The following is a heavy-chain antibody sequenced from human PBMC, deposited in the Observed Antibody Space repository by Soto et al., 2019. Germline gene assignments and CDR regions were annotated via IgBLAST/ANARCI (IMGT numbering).Heavy chain of an antibody. V-gene: IGHV3-30-3*01. D-gene: IGHD3-10*01. CDR1: GFTCRSFA. J-gene: IGHJ4*02. CDR2: ISSDGDNR. Sequence: TGGSLRLSCAASGFTCRSFAMHWVRPAPGKGLEWVAVISSDGDNRYYADSVKGRFTISRDNSQNTLSLQMNSLGAEDTAVYYCARDRFYSSGTFLDYWGQGTLVTVSS. CDR3: ARDRFYSSGTFLDY.